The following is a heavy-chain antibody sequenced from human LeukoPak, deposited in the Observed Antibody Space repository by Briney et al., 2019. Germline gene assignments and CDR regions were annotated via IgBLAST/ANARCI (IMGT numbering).Heavy chain of an antibody. CDR2: INHSGST. V-gene: IGHV4-34*01. Sequence: SETLSLTCAVYGGSFSGYYWSWIRQPPGKGLEWIGEINHSGSTNYNPSLKSRVTISVDTSKNQFSLKLSSVTAADTAVYYCARSYSSGFPYWGQGTLVTVSS. D-gene: IGHD6-19*01. J-gene: IGHJ4*02. CDR3: ARSYSSGFPY. CDR1: GGSFSGYY.